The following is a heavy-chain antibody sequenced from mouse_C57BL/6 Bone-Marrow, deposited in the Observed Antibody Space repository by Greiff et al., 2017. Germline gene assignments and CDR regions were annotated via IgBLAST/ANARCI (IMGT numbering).Heavy chain of an antibody. CDR3: ARRAPTGSSYENAMDY. D-gene: IGHD1-1*01. CDR2: INPSNGGT. Sequence: QVQLQQPGTELVKPGASVKLSCKASGYTFTSYWMHWVKQRPGQGLEWIGNINPSNGGTNYNEKFKSKATLTVDKSSSTAYMQLRSLTSEDSAVYYCARRAPTGSSYENAMDYWGQGTSVTVSS. J-gene: IGHJ4*01. CDR1: GYTFTSYW. V-gene: IGHV1-53*01.